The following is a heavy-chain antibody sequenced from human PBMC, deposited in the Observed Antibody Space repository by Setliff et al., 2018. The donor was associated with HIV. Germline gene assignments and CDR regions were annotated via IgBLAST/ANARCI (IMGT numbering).Heavy chain of an antibody. D-gene: IGHD3-10*01. CDR2: ISGSGRKT. CDR3: ARGAYGSGSYEINF. Sequence: GGSLRLSCKATGFSFSLYAMSWVRQAPGKGLEWVSSISGSGRKTYYGDSVKGRFTISRDNSWDTVDLQMNSLRAEDTAVYYCARGAYGSGSYEINFWGQGTLVTVSS. V-gene: IGHV3-23*01. J-gene: IGHJ4*02. CDR1: GFSFSLYA.